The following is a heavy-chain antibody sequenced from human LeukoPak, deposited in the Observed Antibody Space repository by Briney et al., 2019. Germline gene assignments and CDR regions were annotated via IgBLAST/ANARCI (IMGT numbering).Heavy chain of an antibody. CDR2: ISAYNGKT. CDR1: GYTFTSYG. Sequence: ASVKVSCKASGYTFTSYGISWVRQAPGQGLEWMGWISAYNGKTNYAQKLQGRVTMTTDTSTSTAYMELSSLRSEDTAVYYCARSLTYYDFLTGPRYYYGMDVWGQGTTVSVSS. D-gene: IGHD3-9*01. J-gene: IGHJ6*02. CDR3: ARSLTYYDFLTGPRYYYGMDV. V-gene: IGHV1-18*01.